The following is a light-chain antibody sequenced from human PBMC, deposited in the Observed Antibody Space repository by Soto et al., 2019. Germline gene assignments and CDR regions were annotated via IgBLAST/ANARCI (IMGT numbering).Light chain of an antibody. CDR2: GAS. J-gene: IGKJ1*01. V-gene: IGKV3-20*01. CDR3: HQYGGSPRT. Sequence: EIVLTQSPGTLSLSPGEGATLSCRASQSIGGNFLAWYQQRRGQAPRLLIHGASNRATGIPDRFSGSGSGTDFTLTITRLEPEDFAVYYCHQYGGSPRTFGQGTKVEV. CDR1: QSIGGNF.